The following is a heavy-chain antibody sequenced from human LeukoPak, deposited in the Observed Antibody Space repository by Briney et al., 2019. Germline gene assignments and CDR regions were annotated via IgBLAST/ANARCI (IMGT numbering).Heavy chain of an antibody. D-gene: IGHD3-9*01. V-gene: IGHV1-69*05. CDR2: IIPIFGTA. J-gene: IGHJ4*02. Sequence: SVKVSCKASGGTFSSYAISWVRQAPGPGLEWMGRIIPIFGTANYAQKFQGRVTITTDESTSTAYMELSSLRSEDTAVYYCAREGDYDILTGYYNYWGQGTLVTVSS. CDR3: AREGDYDILTGYYNY. CDR1: GGTFSSYA.